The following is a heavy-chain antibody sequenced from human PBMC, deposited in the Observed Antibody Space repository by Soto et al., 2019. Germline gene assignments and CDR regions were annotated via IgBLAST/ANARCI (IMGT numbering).Heavy chain of an antibody. J-gene: IGHJ6*02. V-gene: IGHV3-72*01. D-gene: IGHD3-10*01. CDR1: GFTFSDHY. CDR2: TRNKANSYTT. CDR3: ARAGITMVRGVIMNFYYYYGMDV. Sequence: EVQLVESGGGLVQPGGSPRLSCAASGFTFSDHYMDWVRQAPGKGLEWVGRTRNKANSYTTEYAASVKGRFTISRDDSKNSLYLQMNSLKTEDTAVYYCARAGITMVRGVIMNFYYYYGMDVWGQGTTVTVSS.